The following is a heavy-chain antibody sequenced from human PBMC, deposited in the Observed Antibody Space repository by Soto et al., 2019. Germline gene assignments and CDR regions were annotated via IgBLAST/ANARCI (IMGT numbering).Heavy chain of an antibody. CDR1: GDSVSSNSPT. J-gene: IGHJ5*02. CDR3: QRGGYNWFDT. Sequence: SQTLSLTCAISGDSVSSNSPTWNWIRQSPSRGLEWLGRTYYRSKWYSDYAVPEKSRITINADTSKNQFSLQLNSVTQEDKPLYYCQRGGYNWFDTWGQGTLVTVSS. CDR2: TYYRSKWYS. V-gene: IGHV6-1*01.